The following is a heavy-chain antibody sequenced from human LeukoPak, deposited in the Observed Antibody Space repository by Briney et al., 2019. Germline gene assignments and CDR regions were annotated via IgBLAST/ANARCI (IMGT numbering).Heavy chain of an antibody. Sequence: SETLSLTCAVYGGSFSDYFWSWIRQPPGKGLEWIGEVNHSGGTNYNPSLKGRVTISVDTSKNQFSLKLSSVTAADTAVYFCATYYYDSSGYYYAYDYWGQGTLVTVSS. CDR2: VNHSGGT. J-gene: IGHJ4*02. V-gene: IGHV4-34*01. D-gene: IGHD3-22*01. CDR1: GGSFSDYF. CDR3: ATYYYDSSGYYYAYDY.